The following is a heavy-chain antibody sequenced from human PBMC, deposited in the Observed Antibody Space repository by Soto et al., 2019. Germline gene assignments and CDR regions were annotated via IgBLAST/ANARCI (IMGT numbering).Heavy chain of an antibody. CDR3: ERPRTVAATKGSDY. Sequence: SVKGCCKASGGTFSRYPIAWVRQSPGHGLEWMGQIIPIFGTISHAQNFQGRITITADESTSTAYMELSSLRSDDTVVYYRERPRTVAATKGSDYWGQGTLVTVSS. J-gene: IGHJ4*02. D-gene: IGHD4-4*01. V-gene: IGHV1-69*13. CDR2: IIPIFGTI. CDR1: GGTFSRYP.